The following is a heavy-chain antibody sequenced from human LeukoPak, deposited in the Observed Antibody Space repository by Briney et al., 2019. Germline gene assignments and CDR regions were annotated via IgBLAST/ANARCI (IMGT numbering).Heavy chain of an antibody. CDR2: IYSGGST. Sequence: PGGSLRLSCAASGFTVSSNYMTWVRQAPGKGLEWVSVIYSGGSTFYADSVKGRFTISRDKSKNPLYLQMNSLRAEDTAVYYCAGNDMVRGAMDVWGKGTTVTISS. D-gene: IGHD3-10*01. CDR3: AGNDMVRGAMDV. V-gene: IGHV3-53*01. CDR1: GFTVSSNY. J-gene: IGHJ6*03.